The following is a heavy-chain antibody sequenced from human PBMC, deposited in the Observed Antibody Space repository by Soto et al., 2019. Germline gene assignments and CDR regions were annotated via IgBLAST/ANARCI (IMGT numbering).Heavy chain of an antibody. CDR3: ATTSWTSDAFDV. CDR1: GFTFTDYA. V-gene: IGHV3-9*01. Sequence: EAQLEESGGGLVQPGRSLRLSCAASGFTFTDYAMHWVRQAPGKGLEWVSGITWKSDIVGYADSVKGRFTISRDNAKNSLYLQMNNLITEDTALYYCATTSWTSDAFDVWGQGTMVTVSS. CDR2: ITWKSDIV. D-gene: IGHD1-1*01. J-gene: IGHJ3*01.